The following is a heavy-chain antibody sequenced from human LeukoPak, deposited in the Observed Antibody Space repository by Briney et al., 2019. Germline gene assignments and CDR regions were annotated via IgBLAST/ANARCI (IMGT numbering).Heavy chain of an antibody. CDR2: INHSGST. J-gene: IGHJ6*02. D-gene: IGHD6-6*01. CDR3: AGSIAAHYYGMDV. Sequence: TSETLSLTCAVYGGSFSGYYWSWIRQPPGKGLEWIGEINHSGSTNYNPSLKSRVTISVDTSKNQFSLKLSSVTAADTAVYYCAGSIAAHYYGMDVWGQGTTVTVSS. CDR1: GGSFSGYY. V-gene: IGHV4-34*01.